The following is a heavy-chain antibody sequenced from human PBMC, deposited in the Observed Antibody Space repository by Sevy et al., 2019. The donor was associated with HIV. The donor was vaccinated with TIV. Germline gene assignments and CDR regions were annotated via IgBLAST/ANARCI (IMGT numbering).Heavy chain of an antibody. V-gene: IGHV4-59*12. J-gene: IGHJ6*03. CDR3: ARASSEIVGGTRSYYYSMDV. Sequence: SETLSLTCTVSGGSISNFYWTWIRQPPGKGLEWIGYIHYSGSTNYNSSLKSRVIISVDTSKNQVSLRQTSVTAAETAVYYCARASSEIVGGTRSYYYSMDVWGKGTTVTVSS. D-gene: IGHD1-26*01. CDR1: GGSISNFY. CDR2: IHYSGST.